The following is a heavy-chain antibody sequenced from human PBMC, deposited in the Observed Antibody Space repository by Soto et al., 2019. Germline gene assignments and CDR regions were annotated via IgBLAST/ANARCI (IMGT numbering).Heavy chain of an antibody. J-gene: IGHJ4*02. CDR1: GGTFRNYA. D-gene: IGHD6-13*01. CDR3: AIPLPKQQLVRGAFDH. CDR2: SIPVFGTA. Sequence: QVQLVQSGAEVKKPGSSVKLSCKTSGGTFRNYAINWVRQAPGQGLEWMGGSIPVFGTANYAQTFPGRFTIAADESTSTAYMEISSLRSEDTAVYYCAIPLPKQQLVRGAFDHWGQGTLVTVAS. V-gene: IGHV1-69*01.